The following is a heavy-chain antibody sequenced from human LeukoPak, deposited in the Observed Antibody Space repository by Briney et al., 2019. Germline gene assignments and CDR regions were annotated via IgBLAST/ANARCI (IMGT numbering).Heavy chain of an antibody. CDR2: IRSKAYGGTT. CDR3: TRDPYYVWGSYRSDY. J-gene: IGHJ4*02. Sequence: PGRSLRLSCTASGSTFGDYAMSWVRQAPGKGLEWVGFIRSKAYGGTTEYAASVKGRFTISRDDSKSIAYLQMNSLKTEDTAVYYCTRDPYYVWGSYRSDYWGQGTLVTVSS. D-gene: IGHD3-16*02. V-gene: IGHV3-49*04. CDR1: GSTFGDYA.